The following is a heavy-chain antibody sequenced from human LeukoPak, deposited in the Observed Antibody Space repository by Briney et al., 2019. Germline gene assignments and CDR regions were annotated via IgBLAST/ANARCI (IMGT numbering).Heavy chain of an antibody. V-gene: IGHV3-7*01. Sequence: GGSLRLSCAASGFTFSSYWMSWVRQAPGKGLEWVANIKQDGSEKYYVDSVKGRFTISRDNAKNSLYLQMNSLRAEDTAVYYCARGLSGRSYDAFDIWGQGTMATVSS. CDR2: IKQDGSEK. CDR3: ARGLSGRSYDAFDI. D-gene: IGHD1-26*01. CDR1: GFTFSSYW. J-gene: IGHJ3*02.